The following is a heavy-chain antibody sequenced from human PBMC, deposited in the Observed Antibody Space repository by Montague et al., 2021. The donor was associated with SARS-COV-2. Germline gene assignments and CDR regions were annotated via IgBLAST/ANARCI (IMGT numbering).Heavy chain of an antibody. CDR3: ARHALGYFDWLNEGYFDY. J-gene: IGHJ4*02. CDR1: GGSISSSSYY. V-gene: IGHV4-39*01. D-gene: IGHD3-9*01. CDR2: IYYSGST. Sequence: SETLSLTCTVSGGSISSSSYYWGWIRQPPGKGLEWIGSIYYSGSTYYNPSLKSRVTISVDTSKNKFSLKLSSVTAADTAVYYFARHALGYFDWLNEGYFDYWGQGTTVTVSS.